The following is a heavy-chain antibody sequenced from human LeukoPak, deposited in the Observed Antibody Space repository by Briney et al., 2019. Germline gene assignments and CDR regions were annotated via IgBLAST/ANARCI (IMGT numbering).Heavy chain of an antibody. Sequence: GGSLRLSCAASGFTFSDYYMSWIRQAPGKGLEWVSYISSSGSTIYYADSVKGRFTISRDNAKNSLYLQMNSLRAEDTAVYYCARALVVPAAIAYYYCGMDVWGQGTTVTVSS. V-gene: IGHV3-11*01. D-gene: IGHD2-2*02. CDR2: ISSSGSTI. CDR3: ARALVVPAAIAYYYCGMDV. J-gene: IGHJ6*02. CDR1: GFTFSDYY.